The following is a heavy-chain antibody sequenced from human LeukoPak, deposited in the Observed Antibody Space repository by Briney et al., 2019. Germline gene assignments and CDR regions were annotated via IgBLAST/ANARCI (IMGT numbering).Heavy chain of an antibody. J-gene: IGHJ4*02. CDR1: GFTFSSYA. D-gene: IGHD2-2*01. CDR2: ISGSGGST. V-gene: IGHV3-23*01. CDR3: AKVMGRYQLPWFDY. Sequence: PGGSLRLSCAASGFTFSSYAMSWVRQAPGKGLEWVSAISGSGGSTYYADSVKGQFTISRDNSKNTLYLQMNSLRAEDTAVYYCAKVMGRYQLPWFDYWGQGTLVTVSS.